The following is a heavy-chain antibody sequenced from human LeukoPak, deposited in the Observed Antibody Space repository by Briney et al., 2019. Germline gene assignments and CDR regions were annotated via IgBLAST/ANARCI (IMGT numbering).Heavy chain of an antibody. J-gene: IGHJ4*02. V-gene: IGHV1-24*01. D-gene: IGHD3-3*01. CDR2: FDPEDGET. CDR3: ATSLSFGVAFDY. Sequence: ASVKVSCKVSGYTLTELSMHWARQAPGKGLEWMGGFDPEDGETIYAQKFQGRVTMTEDTSTDTAYMELSSLRSEDTAVYYCATSLSFGVAFDYWGQGTLVTVSS. CDR1: GYTLTELS.